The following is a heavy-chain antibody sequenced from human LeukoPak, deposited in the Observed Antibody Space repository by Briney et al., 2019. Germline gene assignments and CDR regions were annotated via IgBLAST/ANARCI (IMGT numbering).Heavy chain of an antibody. CDR3: ARDGDYLRTTVKDYYYYYMDV. J-gene: IGHJ6*03. Sequence: GASVKVSCKASGYTFTGYYMHWVRQAPGQGLEWMGWINPNSGGTNYPQKFQGRVTMTRDTSISTAYMELSRLRSDDTAVYYCARDGDYLRTTVKDYYYYYMDVWGKGTTVTVSS. CDR2: INPNSGGT. CDR1: GYTFTGYY. V-gene: IGHV1-2*02. D-gene: IGHD3-16*01.